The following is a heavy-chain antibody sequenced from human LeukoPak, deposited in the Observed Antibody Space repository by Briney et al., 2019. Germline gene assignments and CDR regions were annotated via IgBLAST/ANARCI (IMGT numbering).Heavy chain of an antibody. CDR1: GLTFSSYS. V-gene: IGHV3-23*01. CDR3: AKDLRMVRGFTD. D-gene: IGHD3-10*01. CDR2: ISGSGDST. J-gene: IGHJ4*02. Sequence: GGSLRLSCAASGLTFSSYSMSWVRQAPGKGLEWVSAISGSGDSTYYADSVKGRFTISRDNSKNTLYLQLNNLRAEDTAVYYCAKDLRMVRGFTDWGQGTLVTVSS.